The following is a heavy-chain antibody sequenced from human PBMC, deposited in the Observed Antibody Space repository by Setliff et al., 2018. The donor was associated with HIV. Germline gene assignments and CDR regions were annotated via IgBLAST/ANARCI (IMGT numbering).Heavy chain of an antibody. V-gene: IGHV1-18*01. CDR1: GYSLSTYA. D-gene: IGHD2-8*01. CDR3: VRLTADRTNYHYYMDG. J-gene: IGHJ6*03. CDR2: IDSNNGNR. Sequence: ASVKVSCKASGYSLSTYAISWVRQAPGQGLEWMGWIDSNNGNRNFAQKFRGRVTMTTDISTNTAYMEVRSLSFDDTAVYYCVRLTADRTNYHYYMDGGGKGTTVTVSS.